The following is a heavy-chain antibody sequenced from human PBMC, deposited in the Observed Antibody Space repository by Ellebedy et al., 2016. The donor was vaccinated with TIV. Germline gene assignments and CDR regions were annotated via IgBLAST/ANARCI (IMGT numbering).Heavy chain of an antibody. CDR3: AKDIGRWLQFRDAFDI. CDR1: GFAFSDYY. CDR2: ISSSSSYT. Sequence: PGGSLRLSCAASGFAFSDYYMSWIRQAPGKGLQWVSYISSSSSYTNYADSVKGRFTISRDNAKNSLYLQMNSLRAEDTALYYCAKDIGRWLQFRDAFDIWGQGTMVTVSS. D-gene: IGHD5-24*01. J-gene: IGHJ3*02. V-gene: IGHV3-11*05.